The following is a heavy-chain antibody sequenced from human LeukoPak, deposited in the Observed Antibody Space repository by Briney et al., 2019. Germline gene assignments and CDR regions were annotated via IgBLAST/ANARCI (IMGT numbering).Heavy chain of an antibody. CDR3: ARGPAIFYYLDY. V-gene: IGHV4-4*02. CDR1: GDSISSHNW. D-gene: IGHD3-3*02. Sequence: SETLSLTCAVSGDSISSHNWWSWVRQTPGKGLEWIGEVFHSGNTNYNPSLESRVTISVDKSKNHLSLKLNSVIAADTAVYFCARGPAIFYYLDYWGQGALVIVSS. J-gene: IGHJ4*02. CDR2: VFHSGNT.